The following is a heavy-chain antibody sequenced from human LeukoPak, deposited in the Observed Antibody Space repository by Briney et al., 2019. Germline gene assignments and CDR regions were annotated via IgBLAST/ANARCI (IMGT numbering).Heavy chain of an antibody. CDR2: INHSGST. D-gene: IGHD2-2*02. Sequence: PSETLSLTCAVYGGPFSGYYWSWIRQPPGKGLEWIGEINHSGSTNYNPSLKSRVTISVDTSRNQFSLKLSSVTAADTAVYYCAGPGYCSSTSCYTPAYDAFDIWGQGTMVTVSS. J-gene: IGHJ3*02. CDR1: GGPFSGYY. CDR3: AGPGYCSSTSCYTPAYDAFDI. V-gene: IGHV4-34*01.